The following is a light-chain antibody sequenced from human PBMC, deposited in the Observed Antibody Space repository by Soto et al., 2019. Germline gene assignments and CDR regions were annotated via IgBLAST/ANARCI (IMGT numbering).Light chain of an antibody. CDR1: QSISSY. Sequence: DIQMTQPPSSLSASVGDRITITCRASQSISSYLNWYQQKPGKAPTLLIYAASSLQSGVPSRFSGSGSGTDFTLTISSLQPEDFATYYCQQSSSTPLTFGGGTKVDIK. CDR3: QQSSSTPLT. CDR2: AAS. V-gene: IGKV1-39*01. J-gene: IGKJ4*01.